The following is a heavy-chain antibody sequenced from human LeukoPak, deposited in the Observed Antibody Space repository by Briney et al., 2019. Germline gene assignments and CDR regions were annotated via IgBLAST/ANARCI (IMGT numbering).Heavy chain of an antibody. V-gene: IGHV4-38-2*02. CDR1: GYSISSGYY. J-gene: IGHJ5*02. CDR3: ASPSPAFDP. Sequence: PSETLSLTCTVSGYSISSGYYWGWIRQPPGKGLEWIGFIYYSGSTNYNPSLQSRVTISVDTSKNQFSLKLSSVTAADTAVYYCASPSPAFDPWGQGILVSVSS. CDR2: IYYSGST.